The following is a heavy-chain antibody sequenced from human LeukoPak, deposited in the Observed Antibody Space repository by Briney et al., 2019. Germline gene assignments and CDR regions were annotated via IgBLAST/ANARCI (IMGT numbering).Heavy chain of an antibody. Sequence: ASVKVSCKASGYTFTGYYMHWVRQAPGQGLEWMGWINPNSGGTNYAQKFQGRVTMTRNTSISTAYMELSSLRSEDTAVYYCARALYYGSGSDAFDIWGQGTMVTVSS. V-gene: IGHV1-2*02. J-gene: IGHJ3*02. CDR1: GYTFTGYY. CDR2: INPNSGGT. CDR3: ARALYYGSGSDAFDI. D-gene: IGHD3-10*01.